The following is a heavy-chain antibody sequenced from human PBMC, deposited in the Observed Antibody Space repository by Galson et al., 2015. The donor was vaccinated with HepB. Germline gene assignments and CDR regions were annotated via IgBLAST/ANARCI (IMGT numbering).Heavy chain of an antibody. J-gene: IGHJ4*02. CDR2: INPNSGGT. V-gene: IGHV1-2*02. Sequence: SCAASGYTFTGYYMHWVRQAPGQGLEWMGWINPNSGGTNDAQKFQGRVTMTRDTSISTAYMELSRLRSDDTAVYYCARVGAAAATVPFDYWGQGTLVTVSS. CDR3: ARVGAAAATVPFDY. D-gene: IGHD6-13*01. CDR1: GYTFTGYY.